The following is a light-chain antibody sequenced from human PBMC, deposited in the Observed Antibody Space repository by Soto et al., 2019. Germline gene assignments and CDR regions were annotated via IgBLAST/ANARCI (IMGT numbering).Light chain of an antibody. V-gene: IGLV1-51*01. J-gene: IGLJ2*01. CDR3: EAWDSSLSAVA. Sequence: QSVLTQPPSVSASPGQKVTISCSGSSSNIGNNFVSWYQHLPGTAPKLLIYDNNERPSGIPDRFSGSKSGTSATLGITGLQTGDEADYYCEAWDSSLSAVAFGGGSQLTVL. CDR2: DNN. CDR1: SSNIGNNF.